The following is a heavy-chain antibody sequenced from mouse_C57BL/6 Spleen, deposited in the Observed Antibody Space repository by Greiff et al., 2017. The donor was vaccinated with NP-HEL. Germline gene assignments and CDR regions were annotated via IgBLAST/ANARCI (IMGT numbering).Heavy chain of an antibody. CDR1: GYTFTNYW. CDR2: IYPGGGYT. V-gene: IGHV1-63*01. Sequence: VKLMESGAELVRPGTSVKMSCKASGYTFTNYWIGWAKQRPGHGLEWIGDIYPGGGYTNYNEKFKGKATLTADKSSSTAYTQFSSLTSEDSAIYYCAFSTVVAPFDYWGQGTTLTVSS. J-gene: IGHJ2*01. CDR3: AFSTVVAPFDY. D-gene: IGHD1-1*01.